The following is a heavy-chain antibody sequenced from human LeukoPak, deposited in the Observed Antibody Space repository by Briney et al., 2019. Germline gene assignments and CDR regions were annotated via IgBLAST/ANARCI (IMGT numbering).Heavy chain of an antibody. CDR3: ARGLYYYDSSGHAYDY. Sequence: SETLSLTCTVSGGSISSYYWSWIRQPPGKGPEWIGYIYYSGSTNYNPSLKSRVTISVDTSKNQFSLKLSSVTAADTAVYYCARGLYYYDSSGHAYDYWGQGTLVTVSS. J-gene: IGHJ4*02. CDR1: GGSISSYY. D-gene: IGHD3-22*01. V-gene: IGHV4-59*01. CDR2: IYYSGST.